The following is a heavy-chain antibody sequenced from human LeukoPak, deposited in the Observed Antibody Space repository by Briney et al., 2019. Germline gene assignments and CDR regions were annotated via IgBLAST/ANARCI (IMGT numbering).Heavy chain of an antibody. CDR2: ISAYNGNT. CDR3: ARVYCSSTSCYFSYYYYMDV. V-gene: IGHV1-18*01. D-gene: IGHD2-2*01. CDR1: GYTFTSYG. Sequence: VASVKVSCKASGYTFTSYGISWVRQAPGQGLEWMGWISAYNGNTNYEQKLRGRVTMTTDTSTSTAYMELRSLRSDDTAVYYCARVYCSSTSCYFSYYYYMDVWGKGTTVTVSS. J-gene: IGHJ6*03.